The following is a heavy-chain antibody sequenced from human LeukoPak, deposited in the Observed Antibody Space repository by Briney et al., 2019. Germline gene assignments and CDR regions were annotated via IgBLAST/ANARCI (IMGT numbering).Heavy chain of an antibody. D-gene: IGHD3-22*01. CDR3: ARRAGSLHYYDSSGYYYYFDY. J-gene: IGHJ4*02. CDR1: GYTFTRYG. V-gene: IGHV1-18*01. Sequence: GASVKVSCKTAGYTFTRYGVAWVRQAPGQGLEWMGWISGYSGNTNYAQKLQGRVTMTTDTSTSTAYMELRSLRSDDTAVYYCARRAGSLHYYDSSGYYYYFDYWGQGTLVTVSS. CDR2: ISGYSGNT.